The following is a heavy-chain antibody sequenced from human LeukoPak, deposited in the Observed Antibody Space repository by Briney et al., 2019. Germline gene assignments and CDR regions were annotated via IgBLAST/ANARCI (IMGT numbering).Heavy chain of an antibody. J-gene: IGHJ4*02. CDR3: ATEVLDRRDY. CDR1: GFTFNNAW. V-gene: IGHV3-15*01. CDR2: IKDKTDGGTT. Sequence: PGGSLRLSCAASGFTFNNAWMSWVRQAPGKGLEWVGRIKDKTDGGTTDYAAPVKGRFTISRDDSKNTLYLQMNSLKTEDPAVYYCATEVLDRRDYWGQGTLVTVSS.